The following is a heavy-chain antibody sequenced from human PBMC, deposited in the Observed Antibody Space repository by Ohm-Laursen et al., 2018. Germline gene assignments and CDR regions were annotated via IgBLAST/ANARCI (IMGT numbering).Heavy chain of an antibody. Sequence: SLRLSCSASGFTFSSYAMTWVRQAPGKGLEWVSTISDSRGNTYYADSVKGRFTISRDNSKNTLYLQMNSLRAEDTAVYYCAKTYGGNSGGDYWGQGTLVTVSS. CDR2: ISDSRGNT. V-gene: IGHV3-23*01. CDR1: GFTFSSYA. J-gene: IGHJ4*02. D-gene: IGHD4-23*01. CDR3: AKTYGGNSGGDY.